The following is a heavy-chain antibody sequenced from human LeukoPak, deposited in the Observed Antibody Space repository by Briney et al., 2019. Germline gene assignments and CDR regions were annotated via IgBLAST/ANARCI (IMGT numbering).Heavy chain of an antibody. J-gene: IGHJ4*02. CDR1: GFTFSDYY. Sequence: GGSLRLSCAPSGFTFSDYYMSWIRQAPGKGLEWVSYISSSGSPIYYADSVKGRFTISRDNAKNSLYLQMNSLRAEDTAVFYCARDRGGAYDFWSGYYTGYFDYWGQGTLVTVSS. V-gene: IGHV3-11*04. CDR2: ISSSGSPI. CDR3: ARDRGGAYDFWSGYYTGYFDY. D-gene: IGHD3-3*01.